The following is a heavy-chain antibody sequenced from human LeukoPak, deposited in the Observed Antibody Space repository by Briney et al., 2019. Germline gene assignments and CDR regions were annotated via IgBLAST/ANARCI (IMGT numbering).Heavy chain of an antibody. V-gene: IGHV3-53*04. CDR1: GFTVSSYY. D-gene: IGHD4-17*01. J-gene: IGHJ6*02. Sequence: PGGSLTLSCAVSGFTVSSYYMSWVRQAPGKGLEWVSVIYSGGSTHYADSVKGRFTISRHNSKNTLYLQMNSLRAEDTAVYCCARGTTVNGYYGMDVWGQGTTVTVSS. CDR3: ARGTTVNGYYGMDV. CDR2: IYSGGST.